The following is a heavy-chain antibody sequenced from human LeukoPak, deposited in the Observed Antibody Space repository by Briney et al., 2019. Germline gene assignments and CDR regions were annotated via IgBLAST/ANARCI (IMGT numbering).Heavy chain of an antibody. CDR2: INPSGDGT. V-gene: IGHV1-46*02. CDR3: AKETPNTGWFDP. Sequence: ASVKVSCKASGYTFNTNYIHWVRQTPGQGLEWIGVINPSGDGTSYPQKFQGRVTLARDTSTSTIYMELSSLRSEDTAIYYCAKETPNTGWFDPWGQGTLVTVSS. J-gene: IGHJ5*02. D-gene: IGHD1-14*01. CDR1: GYTFNTNY.